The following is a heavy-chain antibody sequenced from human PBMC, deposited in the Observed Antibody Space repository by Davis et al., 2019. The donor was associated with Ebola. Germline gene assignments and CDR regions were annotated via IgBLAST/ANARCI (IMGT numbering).Heavy chain of an antibody. D-gene: IGHD5-18*01. V-gene: IGHV3-30*02. CDR3: ARDRRVTAMSYYYYGMDV. J-gene: IGHJ6*04. CDR2: TRYDGGNE. Sequence: PGGSLRLSCAASGFTFSSYGMHWVRQAPGKGLEWVAFTRYDGGNEYYADSVKGRFTISRDNSKNTLYLQMNSLRAEDTAVYYCARDRRVTAMSYYYYGMDVWGKGTTVTVSS. CDR1: GFTFSSYG.